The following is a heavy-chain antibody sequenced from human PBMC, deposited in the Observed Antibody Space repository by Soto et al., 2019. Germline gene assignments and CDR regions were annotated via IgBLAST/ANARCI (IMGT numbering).Heavy chain of an antibody. Sequence: SVKVSCKASGGTFSSYAISWVRQAPGQGLEWMGGIIPIFGTANYAQKFQGRVTITADESTSTAYMELSSLRSEDTAVYYCAGFGVAYCGGDCYSGEYFQHWGQGTLVTVSS. V-gene: IGHV1-69*13. J-gene: IGHJ1*01. CDR3: AGFGVAYCGGDCYSGEYFQH. CDR1: GGTFSSYA. CDR2: IIPIFGTA. D-gene: IGHD2-21*02.